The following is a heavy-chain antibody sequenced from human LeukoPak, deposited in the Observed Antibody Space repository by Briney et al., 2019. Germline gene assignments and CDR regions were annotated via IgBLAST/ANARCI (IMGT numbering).Heavy chain of an antibody. CDR1: GYTFTGYN. CDR3: ARDSSNWSFDY. Sequence: ASVKGSCKASGYTFTGYNMHWVRQAPGQGPEWMAIINPSSGSTAYAQKFQGRVTLTRDTSKNTHYMELSSLRSEDTAIYSCARDSSNWSFDYWGQGTPVTVSS. CDR2: INPSSGST. V-gene: IGHV1-46*01. J-gene: IGHJ4*02. D-gene: IGHD6-13*01.